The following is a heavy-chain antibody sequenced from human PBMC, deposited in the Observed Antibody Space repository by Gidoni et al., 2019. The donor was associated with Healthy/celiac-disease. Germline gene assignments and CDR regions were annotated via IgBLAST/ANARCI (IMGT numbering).Heavy chain of an antibody. D-gene: IGHD3-10*01. CDR3: ARYRVRGGNNYGMDV. Sequence: QVQLQQWGAGLLKPSETLSLTCAVYGGSFSGYYWSWIRQPPGKGLEWIGEINHSGSTNYNPSLKSRVTISVDTSKNQFSLKLSSVTAADTAVYYCARYRVRGGNNYGMDVWGQGTTVTVSS. V-gene: IGHV4-34*01. J-gene: IGHJ6*02. CDR1: GGSFSGYY. CDR2: INHSGST.